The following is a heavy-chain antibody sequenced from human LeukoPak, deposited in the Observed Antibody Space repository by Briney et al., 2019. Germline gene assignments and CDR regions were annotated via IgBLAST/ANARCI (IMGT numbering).Heavy chain of an antibody. V-gene: IGHV3-7*01. CDR3: ASWEASTNY. CDR1: GLFFSTNW. J-gene: IGHJ4*02. Sequence: PGGSLRLSCAASGLFFSTNWMSWVRRAPGKGLEWVATIKPDGRDKYYVDSVKGRFTMSRDNGKNSVYLQMNSLRAEDTAVYYCASWEASTNYWGQETLVTVSS. CDR2: IKPDGRDK. D-gene: IGHD1-26*01.